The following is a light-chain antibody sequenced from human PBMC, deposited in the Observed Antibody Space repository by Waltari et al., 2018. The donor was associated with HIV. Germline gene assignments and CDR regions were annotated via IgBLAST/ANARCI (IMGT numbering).Light chain of an antibody. J-gene: IGLJ3*02. CDR1: SSNIGSNF. V-gene: IGLV1-47*01. CDR2: RNN. CDR3: AAWDDSLREV. Sequence: QSVLTQPPSASGTPGHSVTISCSGSSSNIGSNFVYWYQQLPGAAPKLLIYRNNQRHSGGPDRFSGSKSGTSASLAISGLRSEDEADYYCAAWDDSLREVFGGGTKLTVL.